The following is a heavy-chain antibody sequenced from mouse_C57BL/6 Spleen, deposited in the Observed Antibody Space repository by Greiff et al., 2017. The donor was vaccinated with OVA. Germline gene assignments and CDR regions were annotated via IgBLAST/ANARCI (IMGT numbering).Heavy chain of an antibody. J-gene: IGHJ2*01. V-gene: IGHV3-6*01. CDR3: ARYYYGSVDY. CDR2: ISYDGSN. D-gene: IGHD1-1*01. CDR1: GYSITSGYY. Sequence: EVKLEESGPGLVKPSQSLSLTCSVTGYSITSGYYWNWIRQFPGNKLEWMGYISYDGSNNYNPSLKNRISITRDTSKNQFFLKLNSVTTEDTATYYCARYYYGSVDYWGQGTTLTVSS.